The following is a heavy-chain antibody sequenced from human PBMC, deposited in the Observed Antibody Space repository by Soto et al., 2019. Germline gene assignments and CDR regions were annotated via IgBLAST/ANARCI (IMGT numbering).Heavy chain of an antibody. CDR1: GGSISSGDYY. V-gene: IGHV4-30-4*01. D-gene: IGHD3-3*01. CDR2: IYYSGST. J-gene: IGHJ4*02. CDR3: AMSEKRFLEWLFIDY. Sequence: QVQLQESGPGLVKPSQTLSLTCTVSGGSISSGDYYWSWIRQPPGKGLEWIGYIYYSGSTYYNPSLKSRVTIPVDAAKNQFSLKLSSVTASDTAVYYCAMSEKRFLEWLFIDYWGQGTLVTVSS.